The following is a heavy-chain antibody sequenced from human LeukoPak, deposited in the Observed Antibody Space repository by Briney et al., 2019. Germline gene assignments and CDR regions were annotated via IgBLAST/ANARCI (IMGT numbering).Heavy chain of an antibody. CDR3: ARVLVHGDYTTNVYYGMAV. CDR2: ISYDGSNK. V-gene: IGHV3-30*03. J-gene: IGHJ6*01. CDR1: GFTVSSNC. Sequence: PGGSLSLSCAASGFTVSSNCMSWVRQAPGKGLEWVAVISYDGSNKYYADSVKGRFTISRDNSKNTLYLKMNSLRAEDTAVYYCARVLVHGDYTTNVYYGMAVWGQATTVTVSS. D-gene: IGHD4-17*01.